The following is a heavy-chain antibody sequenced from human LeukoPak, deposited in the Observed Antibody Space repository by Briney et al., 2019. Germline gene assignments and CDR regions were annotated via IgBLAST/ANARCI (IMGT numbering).Heavy chain of an antibody. CDR1: GYTFTSYA. CDR3: ASGTYCSGGSCPHPYYYMDV. D-gene: IGHD2-15*01. V-gene: IGHV1-69*13. Sequence: GASVKVSCKASGYTFTSYAMNWVRQAPGQGLEWMGGIIPIFGTANYAQKFQGRVTITADESTSTAYMELSSLRSEDTAVYYCASGTYCSGGSCPHPYYYMDVWGKGTTVTISS. J-gene: IGHJ6*03. CDR2: IIPIFGTA.